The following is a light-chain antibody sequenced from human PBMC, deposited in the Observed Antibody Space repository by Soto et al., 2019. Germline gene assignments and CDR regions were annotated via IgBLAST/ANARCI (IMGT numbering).Light chain of an antibody. CDR1: TSDVGLYNY. V-gene: IGLV2-14*01. J-gene: IGLJ2*01. Sequence: QSALTQPASVSGSPGQWITISCTGTTSDVGLYNYVSWYQQHPGKAPKLLISEVSNRPSGVSNRFSGSKSGNTASLTISGLQAEDEADYYCSSYTSSDTLVFGAGTKVTVL. CDR2: EVS. CDR3: SSYTSSDTLV.